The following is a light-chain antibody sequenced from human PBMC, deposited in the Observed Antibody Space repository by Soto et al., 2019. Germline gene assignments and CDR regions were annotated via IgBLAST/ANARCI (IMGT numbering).Light chain of an antibody. Sequence: QCALTQPASVSGSPGQSITISCTGTSSNVGGYKYVSWYQQHPGTAPKLIIFEVSNRPSGVSTRFSGSKSGNTASLTISGLQAEDEADYYCSSYTSTSTLVFGTGTKVTVL. J-gene: IGLJ1*01. CDR1: SSNVGGYKY. CDR3: SSYTSTSTLV. CDR2: EVS. V-gene: IGLV2-14*01.